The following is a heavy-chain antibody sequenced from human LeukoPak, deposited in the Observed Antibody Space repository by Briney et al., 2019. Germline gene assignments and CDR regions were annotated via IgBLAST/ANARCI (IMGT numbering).Heavy chain of an antibody. CDR1: GYSISSGYY. V-gene: IGHV4-38-2*02. CDR2: IYHSGST. D-gene: IGHD3-10*01. CDR3: ARDGSETDI. Sequence: PSETLSLTCTVSGYSISSGYYWGWIRQPPGKGLEWIGSIYHSGSTYYNPSLKSRVTISVDTSKNQFSLKLSSVTAADTAVYYCARDGSETDIWGQGTMVTVSS. J-gene: IGHJ3*02.